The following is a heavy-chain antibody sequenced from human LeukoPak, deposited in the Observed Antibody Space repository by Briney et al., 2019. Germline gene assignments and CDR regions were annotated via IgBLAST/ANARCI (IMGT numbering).Heavy chain of an antibody. V-gene: IGHV3-21*01. CDR1: GFTFSSYS. CDR2: ISSSSSYI. Sequence: GGSLRLSCAASGFTFSSYSLNWVRQAPGKGLEWVSSISSSSSYIYYADSVKGRFTISRDNAKNSLYLQMNSLRAEDTAVYYCARDEGSGYYGYWGQGTLVTVSS. J-gene: IGHJ4*02. CDR3: ARDEGSGYYGY. D-gene: IGHD3-22*01.